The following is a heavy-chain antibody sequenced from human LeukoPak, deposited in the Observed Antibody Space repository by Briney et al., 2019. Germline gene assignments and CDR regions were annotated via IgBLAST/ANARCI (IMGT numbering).Heavy chain of an antibody. CDR3: ARVLHCSSTSCYFGYYYYMDV. CDR1: DYSISSDYY. D-gene: IGHD2-2*01. Sequence: PSETLSLTCTVSDYSISSDYYWGWIRQPPGKGLEWIGSIYHSGSTYYNPSLKSRVTISVDTSKNQFSLKLSSVTAADTAVYYCARVLHCSSTSCYFGYYYYMDVWGKGTTVTVSS. V-gene: IGHV4-38-2*02. J-gene: IGHJ6*03. CDR2: IYHSGST.